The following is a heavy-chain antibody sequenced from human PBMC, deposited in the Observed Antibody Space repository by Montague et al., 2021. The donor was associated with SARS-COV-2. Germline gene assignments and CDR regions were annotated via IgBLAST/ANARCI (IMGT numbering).Heavy chain of an antibody. D-gene: IGHD3-10*01. J-gene: IGHJ6*02. CDR2: INYSGST. CDR1: GGSVSSATYY. Sequence: ETLSLTCTVSGGSVSSATYYWSWIRQPPGKGLEWIGYINYSGSTSYNPSLKSRVTISVDVSKNQFSLKLNSVTAADTAVYYCASSGGYYYYYQGVDVWGQGTTVTVSS. V-gene: IGHV4-61*01. CDR3: ASSGGYYYYYQGVDV.